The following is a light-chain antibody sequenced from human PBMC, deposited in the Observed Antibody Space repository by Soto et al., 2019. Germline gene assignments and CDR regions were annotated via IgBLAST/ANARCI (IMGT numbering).Light chain of an antibody. CDR2: DAS. J-gene: IGKJ5*01. CDR3: EQVSSFPIT. Sequence: AIQMTQSPSSLSASVGDRVTISCRASQGIGNALAWYQQKPGEAPKLLIYDASSLQSGVPSRFSGSGSGTDFTLAISSLQPEDFATYYCEQVSSFPITVGQGTRLEIK. CDR1: QGIGNA. V-gene: IGKV1-13*02.